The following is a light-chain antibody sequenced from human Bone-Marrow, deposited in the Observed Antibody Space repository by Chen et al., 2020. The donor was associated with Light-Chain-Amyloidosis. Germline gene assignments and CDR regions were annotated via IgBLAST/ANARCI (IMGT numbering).Light chain of an antibody. Sequence: EVVLSQSPATLSLSPGERATLSCRASQSVGAYLAWYQHKPGLAPRLLIYDATDRATGIPARFSGSGSGTYFTLTISSLEPEDFATYFCQQRSSWPPTFGLGTKLEIK. V-gene: IGKV3-11*01. CDR2: DAT. CDR1: QSVGAY. CDR3: QQRSSWPPT. J-gene: IGKJ2*01.